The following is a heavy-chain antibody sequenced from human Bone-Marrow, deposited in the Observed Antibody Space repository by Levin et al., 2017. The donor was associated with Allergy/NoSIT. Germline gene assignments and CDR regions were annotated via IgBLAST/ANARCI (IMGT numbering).Heavy chain of an antibody. D-gene: IGHD5-12*01. CDR1: GFTFSNAW. J-gene: IGHJ4*02. CDR3: TTDQGSVALYYFDY. Sequence: ETLSLTCAASGFTFSNAWMSWVRQAPGKGLEWVGRIRSKTDGGTTDYAAPVKGRFTISRDDSKNTLYLQMNSLKTEDTAVYYCTTDQGSVALYYFDYWGQGTLVTVSS. CDR2: IRSKTDGGTT. V-gene: IGHV3-15*01.